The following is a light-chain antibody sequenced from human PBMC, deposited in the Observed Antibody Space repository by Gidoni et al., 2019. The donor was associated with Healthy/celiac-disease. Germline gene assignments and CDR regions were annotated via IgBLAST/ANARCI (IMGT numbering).Light chain of an antibody. CDR1: SSDVGGYNY. CDR2: EVS. J-gene: IGLJ2*01. CDR3: SSYTSSSTRV. V-gene: IGLV2-14*01. Sequence: QSALTQPVSVSGSPGQSITSSCTGTSSDVGGYNYVSWYQQHPGKAPKLMIYEVSNRPSGVSNRFSGSKSGNTASLTISGLQAEDEADYYCSSYTSSSTRVFGGGTKLTVL.